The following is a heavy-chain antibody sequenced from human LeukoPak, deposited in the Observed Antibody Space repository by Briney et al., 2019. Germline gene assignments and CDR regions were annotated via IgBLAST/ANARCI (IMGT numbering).Heavy chain of an antibody. Sequence: GGSLRLSCAASGFTFSNYGMHWVRQTPGKGLEWVAFVQNDGSDKFFADSVKGRFTVSRDNSKNTLYLQMNSLRADDTAVYYCAKERQLEPFDCWGQGTLVTVPS. D-gene: IGHD1-1*01. CDR2: VQNDGSDK. V-gene: IGHV3-30*02. J-gene: IGHJ4*02. CDR1: GFTFSNYG. CDR3: AKERQLEPFDC.